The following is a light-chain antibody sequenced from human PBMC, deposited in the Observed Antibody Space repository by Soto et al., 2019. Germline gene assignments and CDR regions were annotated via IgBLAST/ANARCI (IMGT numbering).Light chain of an antibody. Sequence: QSALTQPASVSGSPGQSITISCTGTSSDVGRYNYVSWYQQHPGKAPKLIIYGVTNRPSGISNRFSGSKSGSTASLTISGLQPEDEADYYCTSYTTTSTDVFGTGTKVTVL. CDR3: TSYTTTSTDV. J-gene: IGLJ1*01. CDR1: SSDVGRYNY. CDR2: GVT. V-gene: IGLV2-14*01.